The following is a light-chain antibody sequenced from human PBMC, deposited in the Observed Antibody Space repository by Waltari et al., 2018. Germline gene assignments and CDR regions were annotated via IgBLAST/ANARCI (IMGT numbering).Light chain of an antibody. V-gene: IGLV3-19*01. J-gene: IGLJ3*02. CDR1: SLRTSY. Sequence: SSELTQDPAVSVALGQTVRITCQGDSLRTSYASWYQLKPGQAPVLVSYGKDKRPSGIPDRISGYISGATSSLTITGAQAEDEADYYCSSRNGRANQVVFAGGTKVTVL. CDR3: SSRNGRANQVV. CDR2: GKD.